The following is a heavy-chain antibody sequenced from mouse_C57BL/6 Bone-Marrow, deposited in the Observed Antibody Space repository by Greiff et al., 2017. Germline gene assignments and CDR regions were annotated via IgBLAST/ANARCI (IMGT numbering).Heavy chain of an antibody. D-gene: IGHD1-1*01. CDR3: ARLEFDGSSGDWYFDV. J-gene: IGHJ1*03. V-gene: IGHV1-85*01. Sequence: LVESGPELVKPGASVKLSCKASGYTFTSYDINWVKQRPGQGLEWIGWLYPRDGSTKSNEKFKGKATLTVDTSSSTAYMELHSLTSEDSAVDFCARLEFDGSSGDWYFDVWGTGTTVTVSS. CDR1: GYTFTSYD. CDR2: LYPRDGST.